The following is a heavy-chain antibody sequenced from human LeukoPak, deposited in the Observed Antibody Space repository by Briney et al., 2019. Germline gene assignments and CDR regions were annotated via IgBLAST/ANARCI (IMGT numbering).Heavy chain of an antibody. CDR2: IYTSGST. J-gene: IGHJ5*02. CDR3: ARDQGGYYYGSGRGFDP. CDR1: GGSISSGSYY. Sequence: SQTLSLTCTVSGGSISSGSYYWSWIRQPAGKGLEWIGRIYTSGSTNYNPSLKSRVTISVDTSKNQFSLKLSSVTAADTAVYYCARDQGGYYYGSGRGFDPWGQGTLVTVSS. V-gene: IGHV4-61*02. D-gene: IGHD3-10*01.